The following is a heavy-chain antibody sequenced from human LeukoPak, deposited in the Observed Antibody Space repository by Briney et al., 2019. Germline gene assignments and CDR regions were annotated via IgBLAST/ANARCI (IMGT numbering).Heavy chain of an antibody. Sequence: GGSLRLSCAASGFNFSTYAMNWVRQSPGKGLEWVSGISPSGGSTYYADSVMGRFTISRDNSKDTLYLQMNSLRAEDTAIYYCTKGAVRRFWEWFLFWGQGTLVTVSS. D-gene: IGHD3-3*01. J-gene: IGHJ4*02. CDR2: ISPSGGST. CDR1: GFNFSTYA. V-gene: IGHV3-23*01. CDR3: TKGAVRRFWEWFLF.